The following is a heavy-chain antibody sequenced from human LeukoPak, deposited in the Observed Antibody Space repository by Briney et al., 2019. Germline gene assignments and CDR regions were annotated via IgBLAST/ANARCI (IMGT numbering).Heavy chain of an antibody. J-gene: IGHJ4*02. V-gene: IGHV4-4*07. CDR2: IHTSGST. Sequence: PSETLSLTCTVSGGSISSYYWSWIRQPAGKGLEWIGRIHTSGSTNYNPSLKSRVTMSVDTSKNQFSLKLSSVTAADTAVYYCARDPLYYDSSGYLFSWGQGTLVTVSS. D-gene: IGHD3-22*01. CDR1: GGSISSYY. CDR3: ARDPLYYDSSGYLFS.